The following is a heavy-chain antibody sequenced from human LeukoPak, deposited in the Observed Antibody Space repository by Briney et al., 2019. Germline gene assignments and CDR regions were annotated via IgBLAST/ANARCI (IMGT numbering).Heavy chain of an antibody. D-gene: IGHD3-9*01. CDR3: ARDDLTGYYKS. J-gene: IGHJ5*02. V-gene: IGHV4-59*01. CDR2: IYYSGST. CDR1: GGSISSYY. Sequence: SETLSLTRTVSGGSISSYYWSWIRQHPGKGLEWSRYIYYSGSTNDTPTLNSRVTISVDTSKNQFSLKLSSETAADTAVYYCARDDLTGYYKSWGQGTLVTVSS.